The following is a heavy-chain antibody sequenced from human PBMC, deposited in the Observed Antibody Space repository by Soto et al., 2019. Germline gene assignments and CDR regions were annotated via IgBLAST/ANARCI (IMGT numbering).Heavy chain of an antibody. V-gene: IGHV5-51*01. CDR2: IYPGDSDT. CDR1: GSDFATYW. D-gene: IGHD6-19*01. CDR3: ARHRYNSGPTDNDMDV. Sequence: GESLKISCKGSGSDFATYWIGWVRQMPGKGLEWMGIIYPGDSDTKYSPSFQGQVTISVDKSISTAYLKWSSLKASDTAMYYCARHRYNSGPTDNDMDVWGQGTTVTVSS. J-gene: IGHJ6*02.